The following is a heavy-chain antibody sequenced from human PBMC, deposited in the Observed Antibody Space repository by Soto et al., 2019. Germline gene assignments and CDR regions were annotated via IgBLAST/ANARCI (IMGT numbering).Heavy chain of an antibody. J-gene: IGHJ6*02. V-gene: IGHV1-69*01. D-gene: IGHD5-12*01. CDR3: AREGAGGFGYKVSNYYYYGMDV. CDR1: GGTFSSYA. CDR2: IIPIFGTA. Sequence: AFSEKVSCKGSGGTFSSYAIRWVQQAPGQGLEWMGGIIPIFGTANYAQKFQGRVTITADEFTSTAYMELSSLRSDDTAVYYWAREGAGGFGYKVSNYYYYGMDVWGQGPTVTVSS.